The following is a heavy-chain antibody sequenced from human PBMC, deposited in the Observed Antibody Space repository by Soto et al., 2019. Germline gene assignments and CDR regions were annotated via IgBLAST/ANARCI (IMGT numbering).Heavy chain of an antibody. CDR1: GYAFTTYG. V-gene: IGHV1-18*01. D-gene: IGHD3-10*01. CDR2: ISAHKGNT. Sequence: QVHLVQSGAEVKKPGASVKVPCKGSGYAFTTYGITWVRQAPGQGLEWMGLISAHKGNTNSAQKLQGRVPVTRDTSTSTAYMELRSLRSDVTAVYYCARGWYGEYWGQGALVTVSS. J-gene: IGHJ4*02. CDR3: ARGWYGEY.